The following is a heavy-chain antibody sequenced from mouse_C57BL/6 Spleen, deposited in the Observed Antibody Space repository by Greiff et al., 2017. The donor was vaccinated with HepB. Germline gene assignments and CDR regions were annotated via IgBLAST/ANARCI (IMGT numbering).Heavy chain of an antibody. V-gene: IGHV5-17*01. CDR2: ISSGISTI. CDR3: ARAKYYGSSPSDH. J-gene: IGHJ2*01. Sequence: EVKVVESGGGLVKPGGSLKLSCAASGFTFSDYGMHWVRQAPEKGLEWVAYISSGISTIYYADTVKGRFTISRDNAKNTLFLQMTSLRSEDTAMYYCARAKYYGSSPSDHWCEGTTSTVSP. CDR1: GFTFSDYG. D-gene: IGHD1-1*01.